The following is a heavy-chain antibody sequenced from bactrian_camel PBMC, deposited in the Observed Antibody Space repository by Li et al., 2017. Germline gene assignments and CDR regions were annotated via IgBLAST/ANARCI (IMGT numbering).Heavy chain of an antibody. CDR2: LSDAAGST. CDR3: AAGDRVQRPAYGGACPFPSY. V-gene: IGHV3S1*01. D-gene: IGHD6*01. CDR1: GYNLRKYC. J-gene: IGHJ4*01. Sequence: HVQLVESGGGSVLPGGSLRLSCLIHGYNLRKYCVNWFRQAPGKGLEWVSALSDAAGSTYYADSVKGRFTISKDNSKNILYLQMNGLKPEDTAVYYCAAGDRVQRPAYGGACPFPSYWGQGTQVTVS.